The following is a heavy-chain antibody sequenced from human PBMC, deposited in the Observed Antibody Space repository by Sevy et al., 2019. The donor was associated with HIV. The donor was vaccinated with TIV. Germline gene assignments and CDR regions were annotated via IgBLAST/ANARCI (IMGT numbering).Heavy chain of an antibody. CDR3: AKNRPPGGSYFSRHGMDV. CDR1: GFTFSTYD. J-gene: IGHJ6*02. CDR2: ISNDGSYR. V-gene: IGHV3-30*18. D-gene: IGHD3-16*01. Sequence: GGSLRLSCAASGFTFSTYDMHWVRQAPGKGLEWVAIISNDGSYRYYADSVRGRFSMSRDSSKNTLYLQMSGLSIEDTAVYYFAKNRPPGGSYFSRHGMDVWGRGTTVTVSS.